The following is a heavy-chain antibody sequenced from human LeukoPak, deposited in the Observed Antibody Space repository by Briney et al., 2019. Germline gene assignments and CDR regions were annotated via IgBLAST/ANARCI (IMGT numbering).Heavy chain of an antibody. J-gene: IGHJ3*02. Sequence: GGSLRLSCAASGFTFSSYEMNWVRQAPGKGLEWVSYISSSGSTIYYADSVKGRFTISRDNAKNSLHLQMNSLRAEDTAVYYCASLMDYYDSSGYRNDAFDIWGQGTMVTVSS. CDR3: ASLMDYYDSSGYRNDAFDI. CDR1: GFTFSSYE. V-gene: IGHV3-48*03. CDR2: ISSSGSTI. D-gene: IGHD3-22*01.